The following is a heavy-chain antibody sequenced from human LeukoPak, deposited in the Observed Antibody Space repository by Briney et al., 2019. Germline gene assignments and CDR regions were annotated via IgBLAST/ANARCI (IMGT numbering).Heavy chain of an antibody. CDR3: ARDEIAAAGTLDY. CDR2: ISSSGSTI. D-gene: IGHD6-13*01. V-gene: IGHV3-11*01. CDR1: GFTFSDYY. J-gene: IGHJ4*02. Sequence: GGSLRLSCAASGFTFSDYYVSWIRQAPGKGLEWVSYISSSGSTIYYADSVKGRFTISRDNAKNSLYLQMNSLRAEDTAVYYCARDEIAAAGTLDYWGQGTLVTVSS.